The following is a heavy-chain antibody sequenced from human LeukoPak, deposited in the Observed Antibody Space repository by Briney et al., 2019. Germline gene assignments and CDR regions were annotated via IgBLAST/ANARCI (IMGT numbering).Heavy chain of an antibody. CDR3: TRWGPNLLDY. CDR2: MNPSSGKT. D-gene: IGHD3-16*01. Sequence: ASVKVSCKASGYTFTSYDINWVRQVTGQRLEWMGWMNPSSGKTLYAQKFQGRVTMTRDTSIHTAYMELSSLRSEDTAVYYCTRWGPNLLDYWGQGTLVTVS. CDR1: GYTFTSYD. V-gene: IGHV1-8*02. J-gene: IGHJ4*02.